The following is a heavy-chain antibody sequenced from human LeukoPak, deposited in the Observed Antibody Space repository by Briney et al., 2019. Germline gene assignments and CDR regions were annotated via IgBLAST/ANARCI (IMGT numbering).Heavy chain of an antibody. CDR3: ARAYYYDSTGYYYFDY. V-gene: IGHV1-2*04. CDR1: GYTFTGYY. CDR2: INPNSGGT. D-gene: IGHD3-22*01. J-gene: IGHJ4*02. Sequence: ASVKVSCKASGYTFTGYYMHWVRQAPGQGLEWMGWINPNSGGTNYAQKFQGWVTMTRDTSISTAYMELNRLRSDDTAVYYCARAYYYDSTGYYYFDYWGQGTLVTVSS.